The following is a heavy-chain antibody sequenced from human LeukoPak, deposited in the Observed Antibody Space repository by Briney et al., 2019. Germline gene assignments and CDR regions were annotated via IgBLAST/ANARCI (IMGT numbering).Heavy chain of an antibody. CDR2: INSDGSST. J-gene: IGHJ6*02. Sequence: GGSLRLSCAASGFTFSSYWMHWVRQAPGKGLVWVSRINSDGSSTSYADSVKGRFTISRDNARNTLYLQMNSLRPEDTAIYYCASDRVFYGLDVWGQGTTVTVSS. CDR1: GFTFSSYW. CDR3: ASDRVFYGLDV. V-gene: IGHV3-74*01.